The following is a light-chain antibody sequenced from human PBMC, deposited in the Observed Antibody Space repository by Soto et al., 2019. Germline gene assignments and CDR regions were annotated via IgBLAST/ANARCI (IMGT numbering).Light chain of an antibody. CDR3: QQYHVSPYT. J-gene: IGKJ2*01. V-gene: IGKV1-5*01. Sequence: DIQMTQSPSTLSASVGDRVTITCRASQSISSWLAWYQQQPGKAPNLLIYEASSLQSGVPSKFSGSGSGTEFTLTISSLQPDDFATYYCQQYHVSPYTFGQGTKLEIK. CDR1: QSISSW. CDR2: EAS.